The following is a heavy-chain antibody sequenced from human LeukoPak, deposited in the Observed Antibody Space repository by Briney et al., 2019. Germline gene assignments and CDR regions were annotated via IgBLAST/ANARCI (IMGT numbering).Heavy chain of an antibody. CDR2: IFTTGST. V-gene: IGHV4-4*07. D-gene: IGHD6-13*01. CDR3: ASIAAAGTYFDY. Sequence: PSETLSLTCTVSGGSISHFYWNWIRQPAGKGLEWIGHIFTTGSTNYNPSLRSRVTMSVDTSKNQFSLKLTSVTAADTAVYYCASIAAAGTYFDYWGQGTLVTVSS. CDR1: GGSISHFY. J-gene: IGHJ4*02.